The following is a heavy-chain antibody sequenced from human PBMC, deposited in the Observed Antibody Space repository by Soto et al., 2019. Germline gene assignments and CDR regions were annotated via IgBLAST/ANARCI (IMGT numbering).Heavy chain of an antibody. Sequence: SETLSLTCTVSGGSISSSSYYWGWIRQPPGKGLEWIGSIYYSGSTYYNPSLKSRVTISVDTSKNQFSLKLSSVTAADTAVYYCARTVPFRSDRNLYYYYGMDVWGQGTTVTVSS. D-gene: IGHD3-3*01. V-gene: IGHV4-39*01. CDR3: ARTVPFRSDRNLYYYYGMDV. J-gene: IGHJ6*02. CDR1: GGSISSSSYY. CDR2: IYYSGST.